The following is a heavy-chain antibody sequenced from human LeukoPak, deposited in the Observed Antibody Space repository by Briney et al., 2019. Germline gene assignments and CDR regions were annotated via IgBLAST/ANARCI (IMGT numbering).Heavy chain of an antibody. J-gene: IGHJ5*02. CDR1: GGSISSGDYY. V-gene: IGHV4-30-4*01. D-gene: IGHD2-21*02. CDR2: IYYSGST. Sequence: PSKTLSLTCTVSGGSISSGDYYWSWIRQPPGKGLEWIGYIYYSGSTYYNPSLKSRVTISVDTSKNQFSLKLSSVTAADTAVYYCAREYGDDNWFDPWGQGTLVTVSS. CDR3: AREYGDDNWFDP.